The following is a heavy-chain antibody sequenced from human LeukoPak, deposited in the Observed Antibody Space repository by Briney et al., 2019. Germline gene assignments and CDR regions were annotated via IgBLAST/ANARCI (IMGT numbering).Heavy chain of an antibody. CDR1: GFTFSTYA. V-gene: IGHV3-23*01. Sequence: GGSLRLSCAASGFTFSTYAMSWVRQAPGRGLEWVSAVSDSGSGTYYADSVKGRFTISRDDSKNTLYLQMTSLRAEDTALYYCAKGKGSSGWYDWGQGTLVTVSS. CDR2: VSDSGSGT. CDR3: AKGKGSSGWYD. J-gene: IGHJ4*02. D-gene: IGHD6-19*01.